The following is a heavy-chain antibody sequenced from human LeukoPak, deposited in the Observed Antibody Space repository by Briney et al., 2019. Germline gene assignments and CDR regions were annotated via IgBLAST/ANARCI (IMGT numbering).Heavy chain of an antibody. V-gene: IGHV3-23*01. CDR3: AKDVIHWSFDH. D-gene: IGHD2-8*02. Sequence: PGGSLRLSCVGSGFTFSSYAMNWVRQAPGKGLEWVSGIGSDENRLYADSVKGRFTISRDNSKNTLYLQMNSLRVEDTAVYYCAKDVIHWSFDHWGQGTLVTVSS. CDR2: IGSDENR. J-gene: IGHJ4*02. CDR1: GFTFSSYA.